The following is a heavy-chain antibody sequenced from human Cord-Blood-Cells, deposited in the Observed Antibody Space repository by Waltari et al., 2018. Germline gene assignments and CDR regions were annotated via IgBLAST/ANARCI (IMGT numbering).Heavy chain of an antibody. V-gene: IGHV4-34*01. D-gene: IGHD1-26*01. CDR2: INHSGST. CDR3: ARGAPGVGAPFDY. Sequence: QVQLQQWGAGLLKPSETLSLTCAVYGGSFSGYYWSWIRQPPGRGLGWIGEINHSGSTNYHPSLKSRVTISVETSKNQFSLKLSSVTAADTAVYYCARGAPGVGAPFDYWGQGTLVTVSS. CDR1: GGSFSGYY. J-gene: IGHJ4*02.